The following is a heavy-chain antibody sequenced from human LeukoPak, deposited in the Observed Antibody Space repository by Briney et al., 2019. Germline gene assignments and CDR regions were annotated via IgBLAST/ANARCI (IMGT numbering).Heavy chain of an antibody. Sequence: GASVKVSCKASGYTFTSYGISWVRQAPGQGLEWMGGIIPIFGTANYAQKFQGRVTITADESTSTAYMELSSLRSEDTAVYYCARGTRGSYYGGWFDPWGQGTLVTVSS. D-gene: IGHD1-26*01. CDR3: ARGTRGSYYGGWFDP. J-gene: IGHJ5*02. V-gene: IGHV1-69*13. CDR2: IIPIFGTA. CDR1: GYTFTSYG.